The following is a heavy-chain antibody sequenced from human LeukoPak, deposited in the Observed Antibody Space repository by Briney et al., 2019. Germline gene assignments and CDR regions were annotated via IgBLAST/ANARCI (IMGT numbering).Heavy chain of an antibody. Sequence: PGGSLRLSCEVSGFTLRSYAIHWVRQAPGKGLQWVAFISYDAAVKYYADCVRGRFTVSRDNSKNTVSLQMNSLRPEDTAVYYCASGEPYYDSSGYYSRPGWGQGTLVTVSS. CDR2: ISYDAAVK. D-gene: IGHD3-22*01. CDR3: ASGEPYYDSSGYYSRPG. J-gene: IGHJ4*02. CDR1: GFTLRSYA. V-gene: IGHV3-30-3*01.